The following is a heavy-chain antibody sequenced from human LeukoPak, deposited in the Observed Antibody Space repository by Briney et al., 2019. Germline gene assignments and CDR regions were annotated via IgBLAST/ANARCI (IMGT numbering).Heavy chain of an antibody. V-gene: IGHV4-34*01. J-gene: IGHJ4*02. CDR1: GGSFSGYY. CDR3: ARSGILTGVPFDY. D-gene: IGHD3-9*01. Sequence: KTSETLSLTCAVYGGSFSGYYWSWIRQPPGKGLEWIGEINHSGSTNYNPSLKSRVTISVDTSKNQFSLKLSSVTAADTAVYYCARSGILTGVPFDYWGQGTPGHRLL. CDR2: INHSGST.